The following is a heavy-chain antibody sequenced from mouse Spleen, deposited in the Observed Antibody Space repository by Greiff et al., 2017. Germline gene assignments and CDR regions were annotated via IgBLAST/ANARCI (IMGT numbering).Heavy chain of an antibody. CDR2: ISNGGGST. CDR3: ARHAYGSSYRYFDV. Sequence: DVKLVESGGGLVQPGGSLKLSCAASGFTFSDYYMYWVRQTPEKRLEWVAYISNGGGSTYYPDTVKGRFTISRDNAKNTLYLQMSRLKSEDTAMYYCARHAYGSSYRYFDVWGTGTTVTVSS. CDR1: GFTFSDYY. V-gene: IGHV5-12*01. J-gene: IGHJ1*03. D-gene: IGHD1-1*01.